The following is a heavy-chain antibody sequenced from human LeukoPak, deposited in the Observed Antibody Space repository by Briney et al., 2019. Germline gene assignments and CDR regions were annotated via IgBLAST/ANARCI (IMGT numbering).Heavy chain of an antibody. V-gene: IGHV4-38-2*02. D-gene: IGHD6-13*01. Sequence: PSETLSLTCTVSGYSISSTYYWGWIRQPPGKGLEWIGSIYHSGSTYYNPSLKSRVTISIDTSKNQVSLKLSSVTAVDTAVYYCARLYRLSSRVMDAFDIWGQGTMVTASS. CDR1: GYSISSTYY. J-gene: IGHJ3*02. CDR2: IYHSGST. CDR3: ARLYRLSSRVMDAFDI.